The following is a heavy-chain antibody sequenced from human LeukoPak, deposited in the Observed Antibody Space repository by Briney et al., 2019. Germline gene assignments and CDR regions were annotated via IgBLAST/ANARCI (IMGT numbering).Heavy chain of an antibody. J-gene: IGHJ5*02. CDR2: VYYTGST. CDR3: ARHSGSGSLSRPFDP. V-gene: IGHV4-39*01. D-gene: IGHD3-10*01. Sequence: SETLSLTCTVSGNSVTSGGFYWAWLRQPPGKGLEWIATVYYTGSTYYSPSLKSRVTISIDTSKNQFSLELRPVVAPDTAVYYCARHSGSGSLSRPFDPWGQGTLVTVSS. CDR1: GNSVTSGGFY.